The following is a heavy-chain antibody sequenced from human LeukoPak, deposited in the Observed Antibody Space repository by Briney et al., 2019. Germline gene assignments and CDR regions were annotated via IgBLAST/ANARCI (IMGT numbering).Heavy chain of an antibody. CDR3: ARDGLIAVAGSYFDY. Sequence: ASVKVSCKPSGGTFSSYAISWVRQAPGQGVEWMGRIIPILGIANYAQKSQGRVTITADKSTSTAYMELSSLRSEDTAVYYCARDGLIAVAGSYFDYWGQGTLVTVSS. J-gene: IGHJ4*02. CDR2: IIPILGIA. V-gene: IGHV1-69*04. CDR1: GGTFSSYA. D-gene: IGHD6-19*01.